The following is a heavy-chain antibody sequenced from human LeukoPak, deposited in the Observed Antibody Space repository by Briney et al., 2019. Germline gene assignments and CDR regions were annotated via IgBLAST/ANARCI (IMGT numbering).Heavy chain of an antibody. V-gene: IGHV3-21*01. CDR1: GLTFSTYT. J-gene: IGHJ4*02. CDR2: ISSRSNYI. D-gene: IGHD2-21*02. Sequence: GGSLRLSCAASGLTFSTYTMHWVRQAPGKGLEWLSSISSRSNYINYSDSVRGRFTISRDNAKNTLYLQMNSLRAEDTGVYYCARELPREVTLDYWGQGTLVTVSS. CDR3: ARELPREVTLDY.